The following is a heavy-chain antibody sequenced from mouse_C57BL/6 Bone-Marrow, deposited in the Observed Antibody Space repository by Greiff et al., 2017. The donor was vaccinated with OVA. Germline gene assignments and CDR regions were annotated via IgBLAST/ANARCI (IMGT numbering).Heavy chain of an antibody. Sequence: QVQLQQSGPGLVAPSQSLSITCTVSGFSLTSYAISWVRQPPGKGLEWLGVIWTGGGTNYNSALKSRLSISKDNSKSQVFLKMNSLQTDDTARYYCARTYYGSEDYAMDYWGQGTSVTVSS. J-gene: IGHJ4*01. CDR3: ARTYYGSEDYAMDY. D-gene: IGHD1-1*01. V-gene: IGHV2-9-1*01. CDR1: GFSLTSYA. CDR2: IWTGGGT.